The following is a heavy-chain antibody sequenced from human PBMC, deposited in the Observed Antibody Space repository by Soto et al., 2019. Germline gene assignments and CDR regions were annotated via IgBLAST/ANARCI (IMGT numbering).Heavy chain of an antibody. CDR1: GFTFSSYA. V-gene: IGHV3-23*01. Sequence: EVQLLESGGGLVQPGGSLRLSCAASGFTFSSYAMSWVRQAPGKGLEWVSAISGSGGSTDYADSVKGRFTIASDNSKNPLDLQMNSLRAEDTAVYYCAKYGDYFPVADYFDYWGQGTLVTVSS. CDR3: AKYGDYFPVADYFDY. D-gene: IGHD4-17*01. J-gene: IGHJ4*02. CDR2: ISGSGGST.